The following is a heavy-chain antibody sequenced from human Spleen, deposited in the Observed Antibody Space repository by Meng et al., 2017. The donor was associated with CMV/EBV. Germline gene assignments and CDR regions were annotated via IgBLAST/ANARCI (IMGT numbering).Heavy chain of an antibody. CDR1: GLTFSTSA. CDR2: ITSNGFNK. J-gene: IGHJ6*02. CDR3: ARSGYNGYGLDV. Sequence: GESLKISCAASGLTFSTSALHWVRQAPGMGLQWVSLITSNGFNKYCADSVKGRFTISRDNSKNTVDLQMSSLRVDDTAVYYCARSGYNGYGLDVWGQGTTVTVSS. V-gene: IGHV3-30*04. D-gene: IGHD5-24*01.